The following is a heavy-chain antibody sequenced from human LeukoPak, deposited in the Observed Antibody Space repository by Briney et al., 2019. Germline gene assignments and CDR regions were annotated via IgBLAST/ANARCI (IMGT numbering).Heavy chain of an antibody. CDR3: ARPANYYDSSGYYYY. CDR2: IYYSGST. V-gene: IGHV4-39*01. Sequence: SETLALTCTVSGGSISSSSYYWGWIRQPPGKGLEWIGSIYYSGSTYYNPSLKSRVTISVDTSKNQFSLKLSSVTAADTAVYYCARPANYYDSSGYYYYWGQGTLVTVSS. J-gene: IGHJ4*02. CDR1: GGSISSSSYY. D-gene: IGHD3-22*01.